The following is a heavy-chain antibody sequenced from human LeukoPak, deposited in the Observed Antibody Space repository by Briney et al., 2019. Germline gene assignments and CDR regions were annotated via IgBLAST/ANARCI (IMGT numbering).Heavy chain of an antibody. J-gene: IGHJ6*03. CDR2: TYSGGRT. CDR1: GFTVSSNY. CDR3: ARVYYGSGSLHYYYYYMDV. V-gene: IGHV3-53*01. D-gene: IGHD3-10*01. Sequence: GGSLTLSCPASGFTVSSNYMTWLRQAPGKGLEWVSVTYSGGRTYYADSVKGRFTISRDNSKNTLYLQMNSLRAEDTAVYYCARVYYGSGSLHYYYYYMDVWGKGTTVTISS.